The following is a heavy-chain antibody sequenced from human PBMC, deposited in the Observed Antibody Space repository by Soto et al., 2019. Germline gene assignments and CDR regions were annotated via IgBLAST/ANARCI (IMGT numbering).Heavy chain of an antibody. V-gene: IGHV1-18*01. D-gene: IGHD3-3*01. CDR1: GYTFTSYG. Sequence: ASVKVSCKASGYTFTSYGISWVRQAPGQGLEWMGWISAYNGNTNYAQKLQGRVTMTTDTSTSTAYMELRSLRSDDTAVYYCARFTDFWSGYFVVPRYYFDYWGQGTLVTVS. CDR2: ISAYNGNT. J-gene: IGHJ4*02. CDR3: ARFTDFWSGYFVVPRYYFDY.